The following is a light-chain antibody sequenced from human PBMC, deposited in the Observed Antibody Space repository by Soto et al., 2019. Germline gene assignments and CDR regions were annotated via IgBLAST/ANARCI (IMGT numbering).Light chain of an antibody. J-gene: IGLJ3*02. Sequence: QTVVTQEPSFSVAPGRTVTFTCGLSSGSVSTTYHPSWYQQTPDQAPRTLIYNTDIRSSGVPDRFSGSILGNTAALTITGAQADDESHYYCALYMGSGIWVFGGGTKLTVL. CDR2: NTD. CDR3: ALYMGSGIWV. V-gene: IGLV8-61*01. CDR1: SGSVSTTYH.